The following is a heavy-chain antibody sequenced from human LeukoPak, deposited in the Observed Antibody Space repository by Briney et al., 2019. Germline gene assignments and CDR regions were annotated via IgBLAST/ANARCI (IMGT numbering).Heavy chain of an antibody. Sequence: GGSLRLSCAASGFTFSSYGMSWVRQAPGQGLEWVSSISGNGASIYYADSVKGRFTISRDNSKNTPHLQMNSLRAEDTAVYFCAKGSYYYDSTGYSPAPGDWGQGTLVTVSS. CDR3: AKGSYYYDSTGYSPAPGD. CDR2: ISGNGASI. V-gene: IGHV3-23*01. CDR1: GFTFSSYG. J-gene: IGHJ4*02. D-gene: IGHD3-22*01.